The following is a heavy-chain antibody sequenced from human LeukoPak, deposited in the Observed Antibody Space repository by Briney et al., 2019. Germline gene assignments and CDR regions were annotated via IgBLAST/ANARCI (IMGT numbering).Heavy chain of an antibody. CDR3: TRLQRDRPDVY. D-gene: IGHD1-14*01. Sequence: PGGSLRLSCAASGFKFSNYWMSWVRQVPGKGLEWVANINQDGGVQQYVDSVKGRFTIARDNDKNSLYLHLNSLRAEDTAVYYCTRLQRDRPDVYWGQGTLVTVSS. V-gene: IGHV3-7*01. CDR2: INQDGGVQ. J-gene: IGHJ4*02. CDR1: GFKFSNYW.